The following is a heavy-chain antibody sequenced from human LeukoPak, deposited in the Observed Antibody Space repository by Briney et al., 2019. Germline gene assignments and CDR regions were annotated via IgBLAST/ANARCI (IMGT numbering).Heavy chain of an antibody. CDR3: ARVSGYGDYGGQRFDY. CDR2: INAGNGNT. V-gene: IGHV1-3*01. J-gene: IGHJ4*02. CDR1: GYTFTNYA. Sequence: ASVKVSCKASGYTFTNYAMHWVRQAPGQRLEWMGWINAGNGNTKYSQKFQGRVTFTRDTYASTAYMELSSLRSEDTAVYYCARVSGYGDYGGQRFDYWGQGTLVTVSS. D-gene: IGHD4-17*01.